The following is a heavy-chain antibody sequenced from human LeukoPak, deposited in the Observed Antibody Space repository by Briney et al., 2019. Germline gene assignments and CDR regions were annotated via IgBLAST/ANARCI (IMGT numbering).Heavy chain of an antibody. V-gene: IGHV4-4*02. CDR3: ASYYDSSGYSFDY. CDR1: GGSISSSNW. Sequence: SETLSLTCAVSGGSISSSNWWIWVRQPPGKGLEWIGYIYHSGISYYNPSLKSRVTISVDRSKNQFSLKLNSVTAADTAVYYCASYYDSSGYSFDYWGQGTLVTVSS. D-gene: IGHD3-22*01. CDR2: IYHSGIS. J-gene: IGHJ4*02.